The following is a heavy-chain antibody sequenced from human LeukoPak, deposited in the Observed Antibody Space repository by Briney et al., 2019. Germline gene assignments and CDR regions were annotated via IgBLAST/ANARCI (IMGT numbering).Heavy chain of an antibody. CDR2: IYHSGST. CDR3: ARHPSLSDAFDI. Sequence: SETLSLTCAVSGYSISSGYYWGWIRQPPGKGLEWIGSIYHSGSTYYNPSLKSRVTISVDTSKNQFSLKLSSVTAADTAVYYCARHPSLSDAFDIWGQGTMVTVSS. V-gene: IGHV4-38-2*01. D-gene: IGHD6-6*01. J-gene: IGHJ3*02. CDR1: GYSISSGYY.